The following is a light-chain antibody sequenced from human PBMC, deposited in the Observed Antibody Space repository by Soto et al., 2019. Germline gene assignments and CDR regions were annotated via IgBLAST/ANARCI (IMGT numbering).Light chain of an antibody. Sequence: EIVLTQSPATLSLSAGERVTLSCRSSQSVDTMVAWYQQQVGRTPRLLIYETSSRATGVPARFSGSGSGTGFTLPIRRLEPEDFAIYFCQVRSDWPPFKYTFGQGTKLEVK. J-gene: IGKJ2*01. V-gene: IGKV3-11*01. CDR1: QSVDTM. CDR2: ETS. CDR3: QVRSDWPPFKYT.